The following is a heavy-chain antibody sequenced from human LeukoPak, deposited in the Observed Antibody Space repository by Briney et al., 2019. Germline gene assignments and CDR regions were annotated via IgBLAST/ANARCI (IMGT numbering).Heavy chain of an antibody. CDR2: IYYSGRT. CDR1: GGSISSYY. V-gene: IGHV4-59*01. D-gene: IGHD3-3*01. CDR3: ARAETQYYDFWSGYHNWFDP. J-gene: IGHJ5*02. Sequence: SETLSLTCTVSGGSISSYYWSWIRQPPGKGLEWIGYIYYSGRTNYNPSLKSRITVLVDTSKNQFSLKLSSVTAADTAVYYCARAETQYYDFWSGYHNWFDPWGQGTLVTVSS.